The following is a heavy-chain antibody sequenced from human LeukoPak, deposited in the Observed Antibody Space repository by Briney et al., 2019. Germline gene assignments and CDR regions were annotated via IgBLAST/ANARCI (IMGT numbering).Heavy chain of an antibody. J-gene: IGHJ4*02. D-gene: IGHD1-7*01. CDR3: ARARVTTGTTGFDY. Sequence: SETLSLTCTVSGGSISSGGYSWSWIRQHPGKGLEWIGYTYYSGSTYYNPSLKSRVTISVDTSKNQFSLRLSSVTAADTAVYYCARARVTTGTTGFDYWGQGTLVTVSS. CDR2: TYYSGST. CDR1: GGSISSGGYS. V-gene: IGHV4-31*03.